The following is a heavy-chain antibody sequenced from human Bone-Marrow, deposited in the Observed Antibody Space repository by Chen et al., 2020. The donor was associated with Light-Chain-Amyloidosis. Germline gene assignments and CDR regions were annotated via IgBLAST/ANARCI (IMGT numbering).Heavy chain of an antibody. J-gene: IGHJ4*02. D-gene: IGHD3-16*01. CDR3: TTEYLGAYDY. V-gene: IGHV3-7*05. Sequence: EVQLVESGGGLVQPGESLRLSCAASGISFSNNWMSWVRQAPGKGLEWVANVQGDESDKYYVDSVKGRFTISRDNAKNSLYLQMNSLRAEDTAVYYCTTEYLGAYDYWGQGTLLTVSS. CDR1: GISFSNNW. CDR2: VQGDESDK.